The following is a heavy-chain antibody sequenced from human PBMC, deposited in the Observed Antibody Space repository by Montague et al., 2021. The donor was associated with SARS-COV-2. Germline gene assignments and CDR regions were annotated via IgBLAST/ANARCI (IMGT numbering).Heavy chain of an antibody. CDR1: GGSISSGGYY. Sequence: TLSLTCTVPGGSISSGGYYWSWIRQHPGKGLEWIGYIYCSGSTYYNPSLKSRVTISVDTSKNQFSLKLSSVTAADTAVYYCARAQTIFGVAITSFDYWGQGTLVTVSS. CDR2: IYCSGST. CDR3: ARAQTIFGVAITSFDY. J-gene: IGHJ4*02. D-gene: IGHD3-3*01. V-gene: IGHV4-31*03.